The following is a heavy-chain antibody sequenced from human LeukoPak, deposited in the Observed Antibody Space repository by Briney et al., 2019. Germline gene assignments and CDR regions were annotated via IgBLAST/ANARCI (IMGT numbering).Heavy chain of an antibody. CDR3: AREFDYGGNFMPFDP. V-gene: IGHV4-39*07. CDR1: GGSISSSSYY. CDR2: IYYSGST. D-gene: IGHD4-23*01. J-gene: IGHJ5*02. Sequence: PSETLSLTCTVSGGSISSSSYYWGWIRQPPGKGLEWIGSIYYSGSTYYNPSLKSRVTISVDTSKNQFSLKLSSVTAADTAVYYCAREFDYGGNFMPFDPWGQGALVTVSS.